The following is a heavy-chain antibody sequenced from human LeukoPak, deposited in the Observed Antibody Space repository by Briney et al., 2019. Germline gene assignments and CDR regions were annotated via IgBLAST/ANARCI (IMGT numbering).Heavy chain of an antibody. J-gene: IGHJ4*02. V-gene: IGHV1-8*01. D-gene: IGHD4-23*01. Sequence: ASVKVSCKASGYTFIRYDINWVRQAAGQGLEWMGWMNPNSANTGYAEKFQGRVSMTRDNPMSTAYMELSSLRSEDTAVYYCARDYGGNLPQLDYWGQGTLVTVSS. CDR3: ARDYGGNLPQLDY. CDR2: MNPNSANT. CDR1: GYTFIRYD.